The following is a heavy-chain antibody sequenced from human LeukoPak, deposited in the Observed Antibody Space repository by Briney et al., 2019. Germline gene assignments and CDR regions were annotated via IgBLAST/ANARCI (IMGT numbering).Heavy chain of an antibody. CDR2: INPNSGGT. CDR1: GYTFTGYY. V-gene: IGHV1-2*04. J-gene: IGHJ4*02. Sequence: ASVKVSCKASGYTFTGYYMHWVRQAPGQGLEWMGWINPNSGGTNYAQKFQGWVTMTRDTSISTAYMELSRLRSDDTAAYYCARNRAGDGEMGFDYWGQGTLVTVSS. CDR3: ARNRAGDGEMGFDY. D-gene: IGHD4-17*01.